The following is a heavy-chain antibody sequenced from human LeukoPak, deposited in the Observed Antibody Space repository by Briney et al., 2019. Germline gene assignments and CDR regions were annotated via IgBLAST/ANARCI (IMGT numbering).Heavy chain of an antibody. J-gene: IGHJ3*02. CDR3: ARFDVTLTDAFDI. D-gene: IGHD2-21*02. Sequence: GESLQISCKGSGYSFTSYWIGWVRQLPGKGLEWMGIIYPGDSDTRYSPSFQGQVTISADKSISTAYLQWSSLKASDTAMYYCARFDVTLTDAFDIWGQGTMVTVSS. CDR1: GYSFTSYW. V-gene: IGHV5-51*01. CDR2: IYPGDSDT.